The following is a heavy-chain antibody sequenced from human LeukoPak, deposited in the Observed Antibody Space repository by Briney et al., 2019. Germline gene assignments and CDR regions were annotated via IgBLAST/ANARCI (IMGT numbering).Heavy chain of an antibody. CDR2: INPGNGDT. D-gene: IGHD2-2*02. CDR1: GYSFTSQD. Sequence: ASVKVSCKTSGYSFTSQDMHWVRQAPGQSLEWMGCINPGNGDTKYSQEFQGRVTITRDTSATTAYMELSSLRSDDMAVYYCTLYNYWGQGSLVTVSS. V-gene: IGHV1-3*03. J-gene: IGHJ4*02. CDR3: TLYNY.